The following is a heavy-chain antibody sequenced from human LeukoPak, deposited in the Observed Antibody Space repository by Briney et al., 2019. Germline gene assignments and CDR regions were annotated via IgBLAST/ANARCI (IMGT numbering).Heavy chain of an antibody. J-gene: IGHJ5*02. V-gene: IGHV4-59*12. Sequence: SETLSLTCTVSGGSISSYYWSWIRQPPGKGLEWIGYIYYSGSTTYNPSLKSRVTMSVDTSKNQFSLKLSSVTAADTAVYYCARDSGTTGEVKFDPWGQGTLVTVSS. D-gene: IGHD3-10*01. CDR3: ARDSGTTGEVKFDP. CDR2: IYYSGST. CDR1: GGSISSYY.